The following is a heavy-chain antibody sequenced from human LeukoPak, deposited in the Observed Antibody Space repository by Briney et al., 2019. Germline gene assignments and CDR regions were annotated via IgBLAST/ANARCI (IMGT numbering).Heavy chain of an antibody. J-gene: IGHJ4*02. CDR3: ARDKEDPSKYFDY. CDR2: IWYNGSIK. V-gene: IGHV3-33*01. Sequence: PGGSLRLSCTASGFIFSSYGMHWVRQAPGKGLEWVAVIWYNGSIKYNADSVKGRFTISRDNSKNTLYLQMNSLRAEDTAVYYCARDKEDPSKYFDYWGQGTLVTVSS. D-gene: IGHD2/OR15-2a*01. CDR1: GFIFSSYG.